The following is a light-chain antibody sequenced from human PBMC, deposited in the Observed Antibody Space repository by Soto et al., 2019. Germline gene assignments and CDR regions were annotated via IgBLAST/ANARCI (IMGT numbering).Light chain of an antibody. J-gene: IGKJ1*01. CDR2: DTS. CDR3: QQYIDWPPGT. CDR1: QSVSSS. Sequence: EIVVTQSPATLSVSPGERVTLSCRASQSVSSSLAWYQQRPGQAPRLLIYDTSTRAAGISAMFSGSGSVTEFTLTISSLQYEDFAGYYCQQYIDWPPGTFGQGTAVEIK. V-gene: IGKV3-15*01.